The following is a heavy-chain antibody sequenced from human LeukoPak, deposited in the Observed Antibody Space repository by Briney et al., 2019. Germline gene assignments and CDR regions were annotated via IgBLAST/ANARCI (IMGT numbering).Heavy chain of an antibody. Sequence: GGSLRLSCAASGFTVSSNYMSWVRQAPGKGLEWVSVICSGGSTYYADSAKGRFTISRDNSKNTLYLQMNSLRAEDTAVYYCARDFRASDFWGIYYYYCMDVWGKGTTVTVSS. CDR1: GFTVSSNY. J-gene: IGHJ6*03. CDR3: ARDFRASDFWGIYYYYCMDV. D-gene: IGHD3/OR15-3a*01. CDR2: ICSGGST. V-gene: IGHV3-66*02.